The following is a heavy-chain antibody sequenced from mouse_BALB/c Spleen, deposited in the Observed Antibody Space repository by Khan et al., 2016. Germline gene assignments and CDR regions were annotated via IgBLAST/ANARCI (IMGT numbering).Heavy chain of an antibody. Sequence: EVQLQESGPGLVKPSQSLSLTCTVTGYSITSGYGWNWIRQFPGNKLEWMGYISYSGSPNYNPSLNSRISITRDTAKNQFFLQLNSVTTEDTATYYCVRTARIKYWGQGTTLTVSS. CDR2: ISYSGSP. CDR3: VRTARIKY. J-gene: IGHJ2*01. V-gene: IGHV3-2*02. D-gene: IGHD1-2*01. CDR1: GYSITSGYG.